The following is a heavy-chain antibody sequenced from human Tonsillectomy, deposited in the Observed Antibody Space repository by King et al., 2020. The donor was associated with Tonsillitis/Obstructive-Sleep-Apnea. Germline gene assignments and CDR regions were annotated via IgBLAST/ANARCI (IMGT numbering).Heavy chain of an antibody. CDR2: ISVYNGNT. Sequence: VQLVESGAEVKKPGASVKVSCKASGYTFVNYDVSWVRQAPGQGLEWMGWISVYNGNTNYAQKLQGRVTMTTDTSSNTAYMELRSLRSDDTAVYYCARHWPGVPGTNWFEPWGQGTLVTVSS. CDR1: GYTFVNYD. CDR3: ARHWPGVPGTNWFEP. J-gene: IGHJ5*02. D-gene: IGHD2-2*01. V-gene: IGHV1-18*01.